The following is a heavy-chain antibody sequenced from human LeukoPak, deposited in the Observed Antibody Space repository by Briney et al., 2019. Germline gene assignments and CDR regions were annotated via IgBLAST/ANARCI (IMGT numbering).Heavy chain of an antibody. CDR3: ARAPLTMIEVSPTDAFDI. D-gene: IGHD3-22*01. V-gene: IGHV3-21*01. J-gene: IGHJ3*02. Sequence: GGSLRLSCAASGFTFSSYSMNWVRQAPGKGLEWVSSISSSSSYIYYADSVKGRFTISRDNAKNSLYLQMNSLRAEDTAVYYCARAPLTMIEVSPTDAFDIWGQGTMVTVSS. CDR1: GFTFSSYS. CDR2: ISSSSSYI.